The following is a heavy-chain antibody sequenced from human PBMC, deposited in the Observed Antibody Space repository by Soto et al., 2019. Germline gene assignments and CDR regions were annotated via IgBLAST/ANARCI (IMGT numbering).Heavy chain of an antibody. CDR1: GGSFSNHA. CDR3: ARGSLRRPYYFDF. V-gene: IGHV1-69*01. J-gene: IGHJ4*02. CDR2: ILPIFTTS. Sequence: QVQLVQSGADMKKPGSSVRVSCRTSGGSFSNHAINWVRLAPGQGLEWMGGILPIFTTSDYAQNFQGRLSFTSDETTRTVYMELSSLRSDDTAVYYCARGSLRRPYYFDFWGQGTLVTVSS.